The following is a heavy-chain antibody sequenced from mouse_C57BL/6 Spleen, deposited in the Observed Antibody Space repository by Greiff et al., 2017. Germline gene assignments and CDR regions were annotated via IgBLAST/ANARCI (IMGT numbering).Heavy chain of an antibody. CDR3: ARYNHYYGSSHAMDY. J-gene: IGHJ4*01. Sequence: EVQLVESGGGLVQPGGSLSLSCAASGFTFTDYYMSWVRQPPGKALEWLGFIRNKANGYTTEYSASVKGRFTISRDNSQSILYLQMNALRAEDSATYYCARYNHYYGSSHAMDYWGQGTSVTVSS. D-gene: IGHD1-1*01. V-gene: IGHV7-3*01. CDR2: IRNKANGYTT. CDR1: GFTFTDYY.